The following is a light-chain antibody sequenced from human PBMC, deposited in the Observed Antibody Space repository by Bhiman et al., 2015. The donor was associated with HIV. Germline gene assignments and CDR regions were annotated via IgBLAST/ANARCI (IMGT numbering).Light chain of an antibody. V-gene: IGLV2-14*01. CDR3: CSYTSSSTLL. Sequence: QSALTQPASVSGSPGQSITISCTGSGSDVGGYNHVSWYQQHPGKVPKLMIYKISERPSGVSNRFSGSKSGNTASLTISGLQAEDEADYYCCSYTSSSTLLFGGGTKLTVL. J-gene: IGLJ2*01. CDR1: GSDVGGYNH. CDR2: KIS.